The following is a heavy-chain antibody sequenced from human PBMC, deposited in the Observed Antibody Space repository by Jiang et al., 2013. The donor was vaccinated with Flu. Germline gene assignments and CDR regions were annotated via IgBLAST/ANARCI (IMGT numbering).Heavy chain of an antibody. Sequence: AEVKKPGASVKVSCKVSGYTLTELSMHWVRQAPGQGLEWMGGIIPIFGTAKYAQKFQGRVTITADESTSTAYMELSSLRSEDTAVYYCARASGSQQELFSGVYWGQGTLVTVSS. D-gene: IGHD1-26*01. CDR2: IIPIFGTA. J-gene: IGHJ4*02. V-gene: IGHV1-69*13. CDR3: ARASGSQQELFSGVY. CDR1: GYTLTELS.